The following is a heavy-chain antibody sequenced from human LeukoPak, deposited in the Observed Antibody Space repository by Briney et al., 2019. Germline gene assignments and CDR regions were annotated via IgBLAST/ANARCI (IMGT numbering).Heavy chain of an antibody. D-gene: IGHD2-2*02. CDR3: VSPHNCSSTSCYRGANY. Sequence: SETLSLTCAVYGGSFSGYYWSWIRQPPGKGLEWIGEINHSGSTNYNPSLKSRVTISVDTSKNQFSLKLSSVTAADTAVYYCVSPHNCSSTSCYRGANYWGQGTLVTVSS. CDR2: INHSGST. V-gene: IGHV4-34*01. CDR1: GGSFSGYY. J-gene: IGHJ4*02.